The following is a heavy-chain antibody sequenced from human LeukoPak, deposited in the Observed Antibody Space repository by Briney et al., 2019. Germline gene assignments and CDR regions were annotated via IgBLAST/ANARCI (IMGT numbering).Heavy chain of an antibody. D-gene: IGHD6-13*01. CDR3: AKSGSIWYYFDY. V-gene: IGHV3-30-3*02. CDR2: VSYDGTDT. Sequence: GGSLRLSCAASGFTFTNYAMNWVRQAPGKGLEWVATVSYDGTDTSYADSVKGRFAIFRDNSKNTLYLQMNSLRADDTAVYYCAKSGSIWYYFDYWGQGTLVTVSS. J-gene: IGHJ4*02. CDR1: GFTFTNYA.